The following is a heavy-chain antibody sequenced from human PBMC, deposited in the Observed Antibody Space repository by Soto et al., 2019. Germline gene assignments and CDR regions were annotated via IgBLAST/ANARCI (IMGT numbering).Heavy chain of an antibody. D-gene: IGHD3-22*01. Sequence: QVQLQESGPGLVKPSETLSLTCTVSGGSVSSGSYYWSWIRQPPGKGLEWIGYIFYSGSTNYNPSLKSRVTISVDTSKKQFSLRLTSVTAADTAVYYCARWNYYDSSGYYPPYFQHWGQGTLVTVSS. CDR3: ARWNYYDSSGYYPPYFQH. J-gene: IGHJ1*01. CDR1: GGSVSSGSYY. CDR2: IFYSGST. V-gene: IGHV4-61*01.